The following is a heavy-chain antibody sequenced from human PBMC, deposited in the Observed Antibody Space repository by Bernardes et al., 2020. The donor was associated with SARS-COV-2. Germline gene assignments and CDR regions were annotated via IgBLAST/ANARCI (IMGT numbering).Heavy chain of an antibody. CDR3: ARGLPYSSSWYPKKNWFDP. J-gene: IGHJ5*02. Sequence: SETLSLTCAVYGGSFSGYYWSWIRQPPGKGLEWIGEINHSGSTNYNPSLKSRVTISVDTSKNQFSLKLSSVTAADTAVYYCARGLPYSSSWYPKKNWFDPWGQGTLVTVSS. V-gene: IGHV4-34*01. CDR2: INHSGST. CDR1: GGSFSGYY. D-gene: IGHD6-13*01.